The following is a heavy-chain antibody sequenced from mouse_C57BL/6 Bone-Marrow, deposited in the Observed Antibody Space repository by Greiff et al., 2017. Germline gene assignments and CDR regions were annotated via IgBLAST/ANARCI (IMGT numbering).Heavy chain of an antibody. CDR3: TDYYYGSSLFAY. V-gene: IGHV6-3*01. CDR1: GFTFSNYW. Sequence: EVKVEESGGGLVQPGGSMKLSCVASGFTFSNYWMNWVRQSPEKGLEWVAQIRVKSDNYATHYAESVKGRFTISRDDYKSSVYLQMNNLRAEDTGIYYCTDYYYGSSLFAYWGQGTLVTVSA. D-gene: IGHD1-1*01. J-gene: IGHJ3*01. CDR2: IRVKSDNYAT.